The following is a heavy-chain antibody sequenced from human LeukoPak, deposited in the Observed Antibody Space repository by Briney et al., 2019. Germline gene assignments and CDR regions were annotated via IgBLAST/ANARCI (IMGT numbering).Heavy chain of an antibody. CDR3: ASDRSSGLYYYDSRGLLY. CDR2: ISSSGDTI. J-gene: IGHJ4*02. V-gene: IGHV3-11*04. Sequence: GGSLRLSCAASGFTFSDYYMNWIRQAPGKGLEWVSYISSSGDTIYYADSVQGRFTISRDNVKNSVYLQLNSLRAEDTAVYYCASDRSSGLYYYDSRGLLYWGQGTLVTVSS. CDR1: GFTFSDYY. D-gene: IGHD3-22*01.